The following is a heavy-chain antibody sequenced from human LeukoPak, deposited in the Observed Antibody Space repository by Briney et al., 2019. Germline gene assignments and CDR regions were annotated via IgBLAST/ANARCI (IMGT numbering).Heavy chain of an antibody. J-gene: IGHJ6*02. CDR2: INPNSGGT. V-gene: IGHV1-2*04. CDR1: GYTFTGYY. D-gene: IGHD6-13*01. CDR3: ARDVAAAGTDYYYYYGMDV. Sequence: ASVKVSCKASGYTFTGYYMHWVRQAPGQGLEWMGWINPNSGGTNYAQKFRGWVTMTRDTSISTAYMELSRLRSDDTAVYYCARDVAAAGTDYYYYYGMDVWGQGTTVTVSS.